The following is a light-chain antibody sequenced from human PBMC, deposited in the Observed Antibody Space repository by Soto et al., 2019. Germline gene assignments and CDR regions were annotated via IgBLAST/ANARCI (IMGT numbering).Light chain of an antibody. CDR1: SSNIGAGYD. CDR3: QSYDGNLSGYV. Sequence: QSVLTQPPSVSGAPGQRVTISCTGSSSNIGAGYDVHWYQQLPGTAPKLLIYGNSNRPSGVPDRFSGSKSGTSASLAITGLQAEDEADYYCQSYDGNLSGYVCGTG. V-gene: IGLV1-40*01. CDR2: GNS. J-gene: IGLJ1*01.